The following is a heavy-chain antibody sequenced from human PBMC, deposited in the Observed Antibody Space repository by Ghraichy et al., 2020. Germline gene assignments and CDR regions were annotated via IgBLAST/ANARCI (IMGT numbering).Heavy chain of an antibody. CDR3: ARGRGSSSWYRYWYFDL. Sequence: GSLRLSCAVYGGSFSGYYWSWIRQPPGKGLEWIGEINHSGSTNYNPSLKSRVTISVDTSKNQFSLKLSSVTAADTAVYYCARGRGSSSWYRYWYFDLWGRGTLVTVSS. D-gene: IGHD6-13*01. CDR2: INHSGST. J-gene: IGHJ2*01. CDR1: GGSFSGYY. V-gene: IGHV4-34*01.